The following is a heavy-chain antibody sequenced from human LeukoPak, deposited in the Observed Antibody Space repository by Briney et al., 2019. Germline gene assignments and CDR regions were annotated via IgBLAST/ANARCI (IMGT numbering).Heavy chain of an antibody. CDR1: GFTFSSYA. CDR3: VRRPDYFDY. V-gene: IGHV3-23*01. CDR2: ISSGGGSST. Sequence: GGSLRLSCAASGFTFSSYAMSWVRQAPGKGLEWVSTISSGGGSSTYYADSVKGRFTISRDNSKNTLNLQMNSLRAEDTAAYYCVRRPDYFDYWGQGTLVTVSS. J-gene: IGHJ4*02.